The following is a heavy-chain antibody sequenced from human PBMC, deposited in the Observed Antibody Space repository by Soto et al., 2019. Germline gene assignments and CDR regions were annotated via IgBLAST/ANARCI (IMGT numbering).Heavy chain of an antibody. CDR3: AKNFLGGAYNEGYFDS. Sequence: EVQLLDSGGGLVQPGGSLRLSCAASGLTFPVYAMSWVRQAPGGGGLQGVSSIDGSAGATSYADFVKGRFTISRDNSMNTLYLQMNSLRAEDTAVYYCAKNFLGGAYNEGYFDSWGQGTRVTVSS. CDR2: IDGSAGAT. D-gene: IGHD1-20*01. J-gene: IGHJ4*02. V-gene: IGHV3-23*01. CDR1: GLTFPVYA.